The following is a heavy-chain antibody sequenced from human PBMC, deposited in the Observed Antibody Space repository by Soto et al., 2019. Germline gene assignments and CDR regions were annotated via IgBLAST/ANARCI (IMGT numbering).Heavy chain of an antibody. J-gene: IGHJ4*02. CDR3: ARTMFYSDAFNYSPFEY. Sequence: QVQLQESGPGLVKPSETLSLTCTVSGGSVSSGNYYWSWIRQPPGKGLEWIGYFYYTGSINYNPSLKSRVTIFIDASKNQFSLRLSSVTAADTAVYYCARTMFYSDAFNYSPFEYWGQGTLVTASS. V-gene: IGHV4-61*01. D-gene: IGHD3-10*02. CDR2: FYYTGSI. CDR1: GGSVSSGNYY.